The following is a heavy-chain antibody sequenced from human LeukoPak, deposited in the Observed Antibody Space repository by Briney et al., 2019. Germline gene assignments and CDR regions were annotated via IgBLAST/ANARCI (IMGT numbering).Heavy chain of an antibody. CDR1: GGSFSGYY. CDR3: ASQYCSSTSCPKEDY. CDR2: INHSGIS. V-gene: IGHV4-34*01. Sequence: PSETLALTCAVYGGSFSGYYWSWIRQPPGKGLEWIGEINHSGISNYNPSLMSRVTISVDTSKTQFSLKLSPVTAAATAVYYCASQYCSSTSCPKEDYWGQGTLVTVSS. D-gene: IGHD2-2*01. J-gene: IGHJ4*02.